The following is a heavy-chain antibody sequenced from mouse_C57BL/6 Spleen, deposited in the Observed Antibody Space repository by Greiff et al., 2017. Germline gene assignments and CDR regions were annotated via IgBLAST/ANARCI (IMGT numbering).Heavy chain of an antibody. J-gene: IGHJ3*01. Sequence: QVQLQQSGAELMKPGASVKLSCKATGYTFTGYWIEWVKQRPGHGLEWIGEILPGSGSTNYNEKFKGKATFTADTSSNPAYMQLSSLTTEDSAIYYCASRRTGSWFAYWGQGTLVTVSA. CDR2: ILPGSGST. CDR1: GYTFTGYW. V-gene: IGHV1-9*01. D-gene: IGHD4-1*01. CDR3: ASRRTGSWFAY.